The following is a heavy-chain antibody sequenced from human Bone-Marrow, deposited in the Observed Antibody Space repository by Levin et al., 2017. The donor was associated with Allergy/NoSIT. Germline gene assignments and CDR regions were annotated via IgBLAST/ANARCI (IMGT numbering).Heavy chain of an antibody. CDR2: INVYSGDT. J-gene: IGHJ4*02. D-gene: IGHD3-10*01. Sequence: ASVKVSCKTSGYNFVSFGISWVRQAPGQGLEWMGWINVYSGDTNYAKKVQGRVSMTTDTSTSTVYMEMKSLRYDDSAIYYCARDPDYSGSWSPQYFDYWGQGTLVTVSS. CDR3: ARDPDYSGSWSPQYFDY. CDR1: GYNFVSFG. V-gene: IGHV1-18*01.